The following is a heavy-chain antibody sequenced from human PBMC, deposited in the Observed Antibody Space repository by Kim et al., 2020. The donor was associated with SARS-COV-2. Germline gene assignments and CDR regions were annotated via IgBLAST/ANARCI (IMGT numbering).Heavy chain of an antibody. CDR3: ARGRNLRNKGYYDSSGYLSYNWSDP. Sequence: SETLSLTCAVYGGSFSGYYWSWIRQPPGKGLEWIGEINHSGSTNYNPSLKSQVTISVDTSKNQFSLKLSSVTAADTAVYYCARGRNLRNKGYYDSSGYLSYNWSDPWGQRTLVTVSS. V-gene: IGHV4-34*01. D-gene: IGHD3-22*01. J-gene: IGHJ5*02. CDR1: GGSFSGYY. CDR2: INHSGST.